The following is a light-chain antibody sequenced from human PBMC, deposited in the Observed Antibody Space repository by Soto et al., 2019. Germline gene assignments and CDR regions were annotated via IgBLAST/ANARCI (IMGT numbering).Light chain of an antibody. CDR3: QQYGDTPLT. CDR2: GAS. J-gene: IGKJ4*01. V-gene: IGKV3-20*01. CDR1: QSVSSSY. Sequence: EIVLTQSPGTLSLSPGERATLSCRASQSVSSSYLAWYQQKPGQAPRLLIYGASSRATGIPDRFSGSGSATDFTLTISRLEPEDFAVYHCQQYGDTPLTFGGGTRWIS.